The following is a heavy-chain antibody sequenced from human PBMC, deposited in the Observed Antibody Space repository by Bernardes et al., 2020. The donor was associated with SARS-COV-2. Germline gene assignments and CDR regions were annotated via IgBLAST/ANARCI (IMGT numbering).Heavy chain of an antibody. D-gene: IGHD2-21*02. Sequence: SETLSLTCTVSGGSITSHSWYWIRQSPGKGLEWIGSVHFSGITNYNPSLKSRLSISVDTPKNQFSLKLTSVTTADTAVYYCATKGDDCCFDFWGQGTLVTVSS. J-gene: IGHJ4*02. V-gene: IGHV4-59*11. CDR1: GGSITSHS. CDR3: ATKGDDCCFDF. CDR2: VHFSGIT.